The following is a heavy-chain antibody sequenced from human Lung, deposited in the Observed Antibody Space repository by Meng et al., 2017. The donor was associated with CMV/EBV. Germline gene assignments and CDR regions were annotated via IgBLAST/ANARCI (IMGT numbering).Heavy chain of an antibody. CDR3: ARGGYCSSTSCYAGRPFDY. Sequence: GSLRLXCAVYGGSFSGYYWSWIRQPPGKGLEWIGEINHSGSTNYNPSLKSRVTISVDTSKNQFSLKLSSVTAADTAVYYCARGGYCSSTSCYAGRPFDYWGQGTXVTVSS. CDR2: INHSGST. V-gene: IGHV4-34*01. D-gene: IGHD2-2*01. CDR1: GGSFSGYY. J-gene: IGHJ4*02.